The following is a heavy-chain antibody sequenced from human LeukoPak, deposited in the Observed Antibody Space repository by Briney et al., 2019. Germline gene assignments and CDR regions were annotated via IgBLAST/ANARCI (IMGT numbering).Heavy chain of an antibody. J-gene: IGHJ3*02. V-gene: IGHV3-7*01. CDR1: GFTFSSYW. CDR3: ATDRRYFYDSSGYYWRHAFDI. Sequence: GGSLRLSCAASGFTFSSYWMSWVRQAPGKGLEWVANIKQDGTEKYYVDSVKGRFIISRDNGKNSLYLKMNSLRAEDTALYYCATDRRYFYDSSGYYWRHAFDIWGQGTMVTVSS. CDR2: IKQDGTEK. D-gene: IGHD3-22*01.